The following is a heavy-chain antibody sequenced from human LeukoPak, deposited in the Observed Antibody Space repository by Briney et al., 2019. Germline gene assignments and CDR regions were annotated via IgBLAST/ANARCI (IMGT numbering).Heavy chain of an antibody. CDR2: ISGSGGST. CDR3: ARDLDYAFDY. J-gene: IGHJ4*02. V-gene: IGHV3-23*01. CDR1: GFTFSSYA. D-gene: IGHD4-17*01. Sequence: GGSLRLSCAASGFTFSSYAMSWVRQAPGKGLEWVSAISGSGGSTYYADSVKGRFTISRDNAKNSLYLQMNSLRAEDTAVYYCARDLDYAFDYWGQGTLVTVSS.